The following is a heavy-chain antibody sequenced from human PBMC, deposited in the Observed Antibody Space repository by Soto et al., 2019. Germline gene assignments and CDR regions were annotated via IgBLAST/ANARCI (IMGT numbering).Heavy chain of an antibody. Sequence: GASVKVSCKVSGYTLTELSMHWVRQAPGKGLEWMGGFEPEDGETIYAQKFQGRVTMTEDTSTDTAYMELSSLRSEDTAVYYCATSTSYCSGGSCYLNDAFDIWGQGTMVTVSS. J-gene: IGHJ3*02. V-gene: IGHV1-24*01. CDR1: GYTLTELS. CDR3: ATSTSYCSGGSCYLNDAFDI. D-gene: IGHD2-15*01. CDR2: FEPEDGET.